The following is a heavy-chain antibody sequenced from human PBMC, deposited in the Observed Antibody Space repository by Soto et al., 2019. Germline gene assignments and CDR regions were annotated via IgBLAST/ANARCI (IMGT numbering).Heavy chain of an antibody. V-gene: IGHV1-8*01. J-gene: IGHJ3*02. CDR1: GYTFTSYD. Sequence: ASVKVSCKASGYTFTSYDINWVRQATGQGLEWMGWMNPNSGNTGYAQKFQGRVTMTRNTSISTAYMELSSLRSEDTAVYYCARGLLLWFGELLYGGDDAFDIWGQGTLVTVSS. D-gene: IGHD3-10*01. CDR2: MNPNSGNT. CDR3: ARGLLLWFGELLYGGDDAFDI.